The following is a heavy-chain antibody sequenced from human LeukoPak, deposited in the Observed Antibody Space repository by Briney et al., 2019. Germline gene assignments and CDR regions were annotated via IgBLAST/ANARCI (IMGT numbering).Heavy chain of an antibody. Sequence: KASETLSLTCAVYGGSFSGYYWSWIRQPPGKGLEWIGEINHSGSTNYNPSLKSRVTISVDTSRNQFSLKLSSVTAEDTAVYYCARGERRVPIVVVPAAIPNYYYYYMDVWGKGTTVTISS. J-gene: IGHJ6*03. CDR2: INHSGST. D-gene: IGHD2-2*01. CDR3: ARGERRVPIVVVPAAIPNYYYYYMDV. V-gene: IGHV4-34*01. CDR1: GGSFSGYY.